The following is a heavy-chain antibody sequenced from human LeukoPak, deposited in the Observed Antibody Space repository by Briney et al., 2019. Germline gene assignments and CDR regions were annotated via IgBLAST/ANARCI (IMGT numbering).Heavy chain of an antibody. V-gene: IGHV3-53*01. CDR2: IYSGGST. D-gene: IGHD3-10*01. Sequence: PGGSLRLFXAATGFTVSRNFMSWVRQAPGKGMEWLSVIYSGGSTYYADSVKGRFTISRDNSKNTRYLQMNTLRAEDTAVYYCSRVPMVRGFTWYYFDFWGQGTLVTVSS. CDR1: GFTVSRNF. CDR3: SRVPMVRGFTWYYFDF. J-gene: IGHJ4*02.